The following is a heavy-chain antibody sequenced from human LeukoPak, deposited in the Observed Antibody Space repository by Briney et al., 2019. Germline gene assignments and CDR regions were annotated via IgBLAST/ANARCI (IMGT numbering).Heavy chain of an antibody. CDR3: AKTHSYGLDFDY. D-gene: IGHD5-18*01. J-gene: IGHJ4*02. CDR2: ILSDRNKE. CDR1: GFTFSSYG. V-gene: IGHV3-30*02. Sequence: GGSLTLSCAASGFTFSSYGMHWVRQAPGKGLERVAVILSDRNKEFYTDSVKGGFTISRDNSKNTLYPQMTSLRAEDTAVYYCAKTHSYGLDFDYWGQGTLVTVSS.